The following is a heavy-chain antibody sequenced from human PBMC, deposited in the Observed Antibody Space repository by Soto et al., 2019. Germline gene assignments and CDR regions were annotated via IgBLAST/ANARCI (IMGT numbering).Heavy chain of an antibody. CDR2: MNPNSGNT. CDR1: GYTFTSYD. J-gene: IGHJ6*02. CDR3: ARGRSSSVQILWVHYYYGMDV. Sequence: QVQLVQSGAGVKKPGASVKVSCKASGYTFTSYDINWVRQATGQGLEWMGWMNPNSGNTGYAQKFQGRVTMTRNTSISTAYMELSSLRSEDTAVYYCARGRSSSVQILWVHYYYGMDVWGQGTTVTVSS. V-gene: IGHV1-8*01. D-gene: IGHD6-6*01.